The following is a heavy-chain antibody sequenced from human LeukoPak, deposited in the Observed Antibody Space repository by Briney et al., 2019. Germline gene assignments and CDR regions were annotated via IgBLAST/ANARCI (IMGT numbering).Heavy chain of an antibody. V-gene: IGHV4-34*01. J-gene: IGHJ3*02. CDR1: GGSFSGYY. CDR3: ARQHYYDSSGQESDI. CDR2: INHSGST. D-gene: IGHD3-22*01. Sequence: LETLSLTCAVYGGSFSGYYWSWIRPPPGKGLEWIGEINHSGSTNYNPFLKSRVTTSVDTSKNQFSLKLSSVTAADTAVYYCARQHYYDSSGQESDIWGQGTMVTVSS.